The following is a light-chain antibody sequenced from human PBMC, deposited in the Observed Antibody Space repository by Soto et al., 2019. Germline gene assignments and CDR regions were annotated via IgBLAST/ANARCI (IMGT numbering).Light chain of an antibody. CDR3: QQRSNWPPT. CDR1: QSVSRY. CDR2: DAS. V-gene: IGKV3-11*01. Sequence: DIVLTQSPATLSLSPGERATLSCRASQSVSRYLTWYQQKPGQAPKLLIYDASNRATGIPARFSGSGSGTDFTLTISSLEPEDFAVYYCQQRSNWPPTFGGGTKVDIK. J-gene: IGKJ4*01.